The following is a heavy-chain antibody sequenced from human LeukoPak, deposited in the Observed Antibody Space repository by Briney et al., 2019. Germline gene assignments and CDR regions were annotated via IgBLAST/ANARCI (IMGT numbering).Heavy chain of an antibody. CDR1: GFTFSDYY. CDR2: ISSSGSTI. J-gene: IGHJ6*02. V-gene: IGHV3-11*01. Sequence: GGSLRLSCAASGFTFSDYYMSWIRQAPGKGLEWVSYISSSGSTIYYADSVKGRFTISRDNAKNSLYLQMNSPRAEDTAVYYCARGPQYRRNGYYYYYGMDVWGQGTTVTVSS. D-gene: IGHD6-6*01. CDR3: ARGPQYRRNGYYYYYGMDV.